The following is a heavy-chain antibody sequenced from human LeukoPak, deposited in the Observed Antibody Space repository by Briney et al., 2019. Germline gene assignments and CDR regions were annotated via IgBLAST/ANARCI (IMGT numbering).Heavy chain of an antibody. D-gene: IGHD4-11*01. V-gene: IGHV4-59*01. CDR1: GGSISSYY. CDR3: ARVFARATVQYYYYYMDV. J-gene: IGHJ6*03. CDR2: IYYSGST. Sequence: SETLSLTCTVSGGSISSYYWSWIRQPPGKGLEWIGYIYYSGSTNYNPSLKSRVTISVDTSKNQFSLKLSSVTAADTAVYYCARVFARATVQYYYYYMDVWGKGTTVTVSS.